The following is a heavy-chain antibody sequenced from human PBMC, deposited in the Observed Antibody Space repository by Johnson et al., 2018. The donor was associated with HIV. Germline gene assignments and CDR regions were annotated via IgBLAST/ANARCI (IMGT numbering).Heavy chain of an antibody. CDR1: GFTFSSYG. CDR2: ISYDRSNK. Sequence: QVQLVESGGGVVKPGGSLRLSCAASGFTFSSYGMHCVRQAPGKGLEWVADISYDRSNKYYADSVKGRFTISRDNSKNTLYLQMNSLRAEDTAVYYCARDRSRGGIAARLGAFDIWGQGTMVTVSS. V-gene: IGHV3-30*03. J-gene: IGHJ3*02. CDR3: ARDRSRGGIAARLGAFDI. D-gene: IGHD6-6*01.